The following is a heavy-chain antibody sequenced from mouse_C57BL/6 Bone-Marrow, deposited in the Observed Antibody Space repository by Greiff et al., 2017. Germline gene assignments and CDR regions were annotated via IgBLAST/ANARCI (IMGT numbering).Heavy chain of an antibody. Sequence: VQLQQSGAELMKPGASVTLSCKATGYTFTGYWIEWVKQRPGPGLEWIGEILPGSGSTNDNEKFKGKATFTADTSSNTAYMQLSSLTTEDSAIYYCARWGYAMDYWGQGTSVTVSS. V-gene: IGHV1-9*01. CDR1: GYTFTGYW. J-gene: IGHJ4*01. CDR3: ARWGYAMDY. CDR2: ILPGSGST.